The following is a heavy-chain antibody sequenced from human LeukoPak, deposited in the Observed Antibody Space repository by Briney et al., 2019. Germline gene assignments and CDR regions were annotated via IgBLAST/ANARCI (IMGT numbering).Heavy chain of an antibody. D-gene: IGHD3-3*01. J-gene: IGHJ4*02. V-gene: IGHV4-59*08. CDR2: IFYSGST. CDR1: GGSIRSFY. CDR3: ARHGSGYYFFDY. Sequence: SETLSLTCTVSGGSIRSFYWSWIRQPPGKGLEWIGYIFYSGSTNYNPSLKSRVTISVDTSKNQFSLKLSSVTAADTAVYYCARHGSGYYFFDYWGQGTLVTVSS.